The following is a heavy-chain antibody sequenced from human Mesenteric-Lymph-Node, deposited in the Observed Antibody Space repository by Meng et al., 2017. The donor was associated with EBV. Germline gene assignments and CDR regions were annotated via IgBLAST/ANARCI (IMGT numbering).Heavy chain of an antibody. V-gene: IGHV6-1*01. D-gene: IGHD1-7*01. CDR1: GDSFSSNSAA. CDR2: TYYRSKWYN. CDR3: ASSRPLAGNWNYHD. Sequence: QVQLQQSGPGLVKPSXTLSLTCXISGDSFSSNSAAWNWIRQSPSRGLEWLGRTYYRSKWYNDYAVSVKSRITINPDTSKNQFSLQLNSVTPEDTAVYYCASSRPLAGNWNYHDWGQGNLVTVAS. J-gene: IGHJ4*02.